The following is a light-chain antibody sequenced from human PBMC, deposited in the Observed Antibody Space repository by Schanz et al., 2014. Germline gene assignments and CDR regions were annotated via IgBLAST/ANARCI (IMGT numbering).Light chain of an antibody. CDR1: QSVGRN. Sequence: EILMTQSPVTLSVSPGERVTLFCRASQSVGRNLAWYQQKPGQAPRLLMYRASYRATDIPDRFTGSASGTEFTLTISRLEPEDFAVYYCQQYETSPATFGQGTKVDIK. CDR3: QQYETSPAT. J-gene: IGKJ1*01. V-gene: IGKV3D-15*01. CDR2: RAS.